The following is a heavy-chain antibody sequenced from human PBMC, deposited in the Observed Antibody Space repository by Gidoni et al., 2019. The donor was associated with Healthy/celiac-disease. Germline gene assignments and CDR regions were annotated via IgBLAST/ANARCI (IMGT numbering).Heavy chain of an antibody. CDR1: GGSFSGYY. CDR2: INHSGST. CDR3: ARKGHSSRGWFDY. J-gene: IGHJ4*02. D-gene: IGHD6-13*01. Sequence: LSLTCAVYGGSFSGYYWRWFRQPPGKWLEWIGEINHSGSTNYNPSLKSRATISVDASKNQFSLKASAVAAAYTAVYHCARKGHSSRGWFDYWGQGTLVTVSS. V-gene: IGHV4-34*01.